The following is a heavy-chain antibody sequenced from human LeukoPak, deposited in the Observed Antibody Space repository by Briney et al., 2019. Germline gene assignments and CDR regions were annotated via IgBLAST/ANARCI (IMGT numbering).Heavy chain of an antibody. CDR1: GFTFSSYG. CDR2: ISYDRSNK. CDR3: AKGATYYYGSGSYSLGMDV. J-gene: IGHJ6*02. D-gene: IGHD3-10*01. Sequence: PGGSLRLSCAASGFTFSSYGMHWVRQAPGKGLEWVAVISYDRSNKYYADSVKGRFTISRDNSKNTLYLQMNSLRAEDTAVYYCAKGATYYYGSGSYSLGMDVWGQGTTVTVSS. V-gene: IGHV3-30*18.